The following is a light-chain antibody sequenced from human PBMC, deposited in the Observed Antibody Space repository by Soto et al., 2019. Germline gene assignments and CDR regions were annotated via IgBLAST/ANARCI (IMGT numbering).Light chain of an antibody. V-gene: IGKV1-5*03. J-gene: IGKJ1*01. Sequence: DIQMTQSPSTLSASVGDRVTITCRASQSISSWIAWYQQKPGKAPKLLIYKASSLESGVPSRFSGSGSRSEFTLTISSLQPDDVATYYCQQYNSYSRTFSQGTKVDIK. CDR1: QSISSW. CDR2: KAS. CDR3: QQYNSYSRT.